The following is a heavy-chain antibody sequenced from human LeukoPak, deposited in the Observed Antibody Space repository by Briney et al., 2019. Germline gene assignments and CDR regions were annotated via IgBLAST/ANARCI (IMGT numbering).Heavy chain of an antibody. D-gene: IGHD3-22*01. CDR1: GFTFSSYA. CDR3: AREQFSYDSSGYPDAFDI. Sequence: GGSLRLSCAASGFTFSSYAMHWVRQAPGKGLEWVAVISYDGSNKYYADSVKGRFTISRDNSKSTLYLQMNSLRAEDTAVYYCAREQFSYDSSGYPDAFDIWGQGTMVTVSS. V-gene: IGHV3-30-3*01. J-gene: IGHJ3*02. CDR2: ISYDGSNK.